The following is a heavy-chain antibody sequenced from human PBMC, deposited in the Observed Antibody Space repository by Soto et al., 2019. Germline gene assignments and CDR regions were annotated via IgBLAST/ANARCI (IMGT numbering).Heavy chain of an antibody. CDR2: LYSAGAT. J-gene: IGHJ2*01. D-gene: IGHD4-4*01. V-gene: IGHV3-53*01. CDR1: GFTVSSSY. CDR3: ASLVASNVWKVYSFVDL. Sequence: EVQLVESGGGLLQPGGSLRVSCAASGFTVSSSYMSWVRQAPGKALEWVADLYSAGATYYAVSVKCRFTISRDNSQNTRYLQMNSLKVEDTAVYHCASLVASNVWKVYSFVDLWGGGTLVTVSS.